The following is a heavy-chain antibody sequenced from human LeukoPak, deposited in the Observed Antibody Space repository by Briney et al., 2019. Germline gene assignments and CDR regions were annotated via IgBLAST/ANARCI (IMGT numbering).Heavy chain of an antibody. Sequence: GGSLRLSCAASGFTFSSYGMHWVRQAPGKGLEWVSAISGSGGGTYYADSVKGRFTISRDNSKNTLYLQMNSLRAEDTAVYYCAKPVEVAATRRGLNWFGPWGQGTLVTVSS. J-gene: IGHJ5*02. V-gene: IGHV3-23*01. CDR2: ISGSGGGT. CDR1: GFTFSSYG. CDR3: AKPVEVAATRRGLNWFGP. D-gene: IGHD2-15*01.